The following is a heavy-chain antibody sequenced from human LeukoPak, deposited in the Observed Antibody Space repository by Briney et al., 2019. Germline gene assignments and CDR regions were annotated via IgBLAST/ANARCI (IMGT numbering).Heavy chain of an antibody. CDR3: ARMRLGGSRSRSGPYYYYGMDV. J-gene: IGHJ6*04. D-gene: IGHD3-16*01. V-gene: IGHV4-61*01. CDR1: GGSVSSGSYY. CDR2: IYYSGST. Sequence: SETLSLTCTVSGGSVSSGSYYWSWIRQPPGKGLEWIGYIYYSGSTNYNPSLKSRVTISVDTSKNQFSLKLSSVTAADTAVYYCARMRLGGSRSRSGPYYYYGMDVWGKGTTVTVSS.